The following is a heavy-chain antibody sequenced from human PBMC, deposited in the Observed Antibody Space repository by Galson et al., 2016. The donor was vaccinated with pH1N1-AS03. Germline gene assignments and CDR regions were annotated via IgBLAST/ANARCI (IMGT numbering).Heavy chain of an antibody. V-gene: IGHV4-34*01. CDR1: GGSLSGYH. Sequence: ETLSLTCAVDGGSLSGYHWNWIRQPPGRGLEWIGEIYHSGSADYNPSLKSRVTISIDTSKNQFTLNVSSVTAADTAVYFCARRSVRGVIRYWGQGTLVTVSS. J-gene: IGHJ4*02. CDR2: IYHSGSA. D-gene: IGHD3-10*01. CDR3: ARRSVRGVIRY.